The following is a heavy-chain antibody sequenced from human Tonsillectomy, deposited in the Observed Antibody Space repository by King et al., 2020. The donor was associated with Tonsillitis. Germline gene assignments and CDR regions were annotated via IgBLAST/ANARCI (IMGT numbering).Heavy chain of an antibody. D-gene: IGHD3-22*01. CDR3: AKDSGSSGSWYFDL. V-gene: IGHV3-9*01. CDR2: ISWNSGSI. CDR1: GFTFDDYA. Sequence: EVQLVESGGGLVQPGRSLRLSCAASGFTFDDYAMHWVRQAPGKGLEWVSGISWNSGSIGYADSVKGRFTISRDNAKNSLYLQMNSLRAEDTALYYCAKDSGSSGSWYFDLWGRGTLVTVSS. J-gene: IGHJ2*01.